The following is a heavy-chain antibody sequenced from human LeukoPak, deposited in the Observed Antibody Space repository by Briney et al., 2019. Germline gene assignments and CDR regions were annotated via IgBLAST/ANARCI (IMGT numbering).Heavy chain of an antibody. V-gene: IGHV3-21*01. Sequence: GGSLRLSCAASGFTFSSYSMNWVRRAPGKGLEWVSSISSSSSYIYYADSVKGRFTISRDNAKNSLYLQMNSLRAEDTAVYYCARDFKVRGQTVNWFDPWGQGTLVTVSS. J-gene: IGHJ5*02. D-gene: IGHD3-10*01. CDR1: GFTFSSYS. CDR2: ISSSSSYI. CDR3: ARDFKVRGQTVNWFDP.